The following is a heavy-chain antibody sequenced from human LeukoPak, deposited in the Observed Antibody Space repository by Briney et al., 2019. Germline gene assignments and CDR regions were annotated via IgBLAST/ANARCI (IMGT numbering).Heavy chain of an antibody. CDR2: RSYDGNNK. D-gene: IGHD4-17*01. V-gene: IGHV3-30*18. CDR3: AKEHDSDYDDYYFDY. Sequence: GSLRLSCAASGFTFSNYGMHWVRQAPGKGLEWVAVRSYDGNNKNYADSVKGRFTISRNNSKNTLYLQMNSLRAEDTAVYYCAKEHDSDYDDYYFDYWGQGTLVTVSS. CDR1: GFTFSNYG. J-gene: IGHJ4*02.